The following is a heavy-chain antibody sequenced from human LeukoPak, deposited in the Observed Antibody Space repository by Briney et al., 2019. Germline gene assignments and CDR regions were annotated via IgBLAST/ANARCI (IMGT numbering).Heavy chain of an antibody. CDR2: ISSSGSTI. Sequence: GGSLRLSCAASGFTFSSYEMNWVRQAPGKGLEWVSYISSSGSTIYYADSVKGRFGISRDNFKNILYLQMNSLRAEDTAVYYCAKDRCSNGIGCLYYYMDVWGKGTTVTISS. D-gene: IGHD2-8*01. CDR1: GFTFSSYE. J-gene: IGHJ6*03. CDR3: AKDRCSNGIGCLYYYMDV. V-gene: IGHV3-48*03.